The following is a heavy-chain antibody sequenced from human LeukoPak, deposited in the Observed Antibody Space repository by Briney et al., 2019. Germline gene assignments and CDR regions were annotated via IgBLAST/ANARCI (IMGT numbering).Heavy chain of an antibody. Sequence: GGSLRLSCAASGFIFSDYYMTWIRQTPGKGLEWLSYISDSGSTIKYADSVKGRLTISGDNAKKSLFLQMNSLRDEDTAVYYCAIYYDSSGSIGHWGQGTLATVSS. V-gene: IGHV3-11*01. D-gene: IGHD3-22*01. J-gene: IGHJ4*02. CDR2: ISDSGSTI. CDR1: GFIFSDYY. CDR3: AIYYDSSGSIGH.